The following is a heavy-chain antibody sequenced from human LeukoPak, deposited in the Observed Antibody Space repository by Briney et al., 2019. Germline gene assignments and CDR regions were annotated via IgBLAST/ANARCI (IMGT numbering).Heavy chain of an antibody. V-gene: IGHV3-23*01. J-gene: IGHJ3*02. CDR3: AKSAIGGDAFDI. Sequence: GGSLRLSCAASGFTVSSSYMSWVRQGPRKGLEWVSAISGSGGSTYYADSVKGRFTISRDNSKNTLYLQMNSLRAEDTAVYYCAKSAIGGDAFDIWGQGTMVTVSS. CDR1: GFTVSSSY. CDR2: ISGSGGST. D-gene: IGHD2-2*02.